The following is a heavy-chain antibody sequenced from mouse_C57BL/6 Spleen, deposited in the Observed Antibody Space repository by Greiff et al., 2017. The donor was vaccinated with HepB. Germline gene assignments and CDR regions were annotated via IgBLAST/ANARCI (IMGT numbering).Heavy chain of an antibody. Sequence: VQLQQSGAELVKPGASVKLSCKASGYTFTSYWMHWVKQRPGQGLEWIGMIHPNSGSTNYNEKFKSKATLTVDKSSSTAYMQLSSLTSEDSAVYYCARYDYDRGNFDYWGQGTTLTVSS. CDR1: GYTFTSYW. V-gene: IGHV1-64*01. CDR3: ARYDYDRGNFDY. CDR2: IHPNSGST. J-gene: IGHJ2*01. D-gene: IGHD2-4*01.